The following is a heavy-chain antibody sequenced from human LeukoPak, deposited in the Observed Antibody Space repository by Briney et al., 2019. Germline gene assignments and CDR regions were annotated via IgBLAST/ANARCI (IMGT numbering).Heavy chain of an antibody. J-gene: IGHJ4*02. CDR1: GFTFSDYY. CDR2: ISSSSSYI. CDR3: AREAKGYSSGWYPQFDY. Sequence: GGSLRLSCAASGFTFSDYYMNWVRQAPGKGLEWVSSISSSSSYIYYADSVKGRFTISRDNAKNSLYLQMNSLRAEDTAVYYCAREAKGYSSGWYPQFDYWGQGTLVTVSS. D-gene: IGHD6-19*01. V-gene: IGHV3-21*01.